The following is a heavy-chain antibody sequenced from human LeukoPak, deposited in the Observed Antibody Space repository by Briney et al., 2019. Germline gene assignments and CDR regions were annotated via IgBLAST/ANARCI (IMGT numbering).Heavy chain of an antibody. Sequence: PSETLSLTCTVSGGSISSYYWSWIRQPPGKGLEWIGYIYYSGSTNYDPSLKSRVTMSVDTSKNQFSLKLTSVTAADTAVYYCARNKGGDLDPWGQGTLVTVSS. J-gene: IGHJ5*02. V-gene: IGHV4-59*12. CDR2: IYYSGST. D-gene: IGHD3-16*01. CDR1: GGSISSYY. CDR3: ARNKGGDLDP.